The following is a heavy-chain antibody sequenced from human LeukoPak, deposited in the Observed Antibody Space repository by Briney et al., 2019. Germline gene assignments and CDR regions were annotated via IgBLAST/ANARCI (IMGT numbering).Heavy chain of an antibody. CDR2: IYYSGNT. J-gene: IGHJ4*02. CDR3: ARVVGAYFDSSGYHDF. V-gene: IGHV4-59*01. CDR1: GGSISSYY. D-gene: IGHD3-22*01. Sequence: SETLSLTCTVSGGSISSYYWSWIRQPPGKGLEWLGYIYYSGNTNYNPSLKSRVTISVDTSKNQFSLKLSSVTAADTAVYYCARVVGAYFDSSGYHDFWGQGTLVTVSS.